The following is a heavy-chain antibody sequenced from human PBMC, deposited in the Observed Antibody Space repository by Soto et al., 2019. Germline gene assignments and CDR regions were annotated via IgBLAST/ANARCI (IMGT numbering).Heavy chain of an antibody. Sequence: PGGSLTLSCAAAGVTVSDNYMGWVRQAPGKGLEWVSSFFTGSSTDYADPVQGRFTISRDDSTNTVYLQTNSLRAEDTAVYFCVSDRRGLGIGIDLWGQGTPVTVSS. J-gene: IGHJ5*02. CDR3: VSDRRGLGIGIDL. CDR1: GVTVSDNY. CDR2: FFTGSST. V-gene: IGHV3-53*01. D-gene: IGHD6-19*01.